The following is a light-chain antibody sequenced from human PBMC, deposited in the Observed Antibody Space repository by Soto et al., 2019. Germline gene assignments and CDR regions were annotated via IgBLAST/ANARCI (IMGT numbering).Light chain of an antibody. Sequence: EIVLTQSPGTLSLFPGERATLSCRASQSVSSNHFAWYQQKPGQAPRRLIYVASSRATGIPDRFSGSASGTDFTLTITRVEPEDFAVYVCQQYGSSPPITLGRGTRVETK. CDR1: QSVSSNH. CDR2: VAS. J-gene: IGKJ5*01. V-gene: IGKV3-20*01. CDR3: QQYGSSPPIT.